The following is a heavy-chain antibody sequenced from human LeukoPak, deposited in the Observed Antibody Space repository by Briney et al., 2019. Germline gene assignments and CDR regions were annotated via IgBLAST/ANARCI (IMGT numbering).Heavy chain of an antibody. V-gene: IGHV4-59*01. CDR2: IYYSGST. D-gene: IGHD1/OR15-1a*01. CDR1: GGSISSYY. Sequence: SEALSLTCTVSGGSISSYYWSWIRHPPGKGREWIGYIYYSGSTNYNPSLKSRVTISVDTSKNQFSLKLSSVTAADTAVYYCAREKLEQVGYGMDVWGQGTTVTVSS. CDR3: AREKLEQVGYGMDV. J-gene: IGHJ6*02.